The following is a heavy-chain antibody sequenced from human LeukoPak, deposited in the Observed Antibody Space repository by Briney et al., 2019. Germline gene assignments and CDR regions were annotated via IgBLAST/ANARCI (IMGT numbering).Heavy chain of an antibody. CDR2: IYYSGST. V-gene: IGHV4-39*01. D-gene: IGHD2-15*01. Sequence: SEILSLTCTVSGDSISSSSYYWGWIRQPPGKGLEWIGSIYYSGSTYYNPSLKSRVTISVDTSKNQFSLKLSSVTAADTAVYYCATVPYPAGGDYWGQGTLVTVSS. CDR1: GDSISSSSYY. J-gene: IGHJ4*02. CDR3: ATVPYPAGGDY.